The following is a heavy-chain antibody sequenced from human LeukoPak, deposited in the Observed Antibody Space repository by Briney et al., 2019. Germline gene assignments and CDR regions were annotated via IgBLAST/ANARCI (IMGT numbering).Heavy chain of an antibody. J-gene: IGHJ3*02. D-gene: IGHD3-3*01. CDR1: GFTFSSYA. V-gene: IGHV3-30*04. CDR3: ARGAIFGVVITRSAFDI. Sequence: PGRSLRLSCAASGFTFSSYAMHWVRQAPGKGLEWVAVISYGGSNKYYADSVKGRFTISRDNSKNTLYLQMNSLRAEDTAVYYCARGAIFGVVITRSAFDIWGQGTMVTVSS. CDR2: ISYGGSNK.